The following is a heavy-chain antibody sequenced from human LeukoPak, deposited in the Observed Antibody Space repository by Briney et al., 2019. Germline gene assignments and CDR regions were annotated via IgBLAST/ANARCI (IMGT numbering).Heavy chain of an antibody. V-gene: IGHV4-31*03. J-gene: IGHJ5*02. CDR2: IYYSGSS. Sequence: SDPLSLPCTVSGDPINSGGYYWTWIRQQPGKGLEWNVYIYYSGSSYYNPSLQSRVTISVDKSKNQFSLKLSSVTAADTAVYYCAREVQVAAAGTRANWFDPWGQGTLVTVSS. D-gene: IGHD6-13*01. CDR3: AREVQVAAAGTRANWFDP. CDR1: GDPINSGGYY.